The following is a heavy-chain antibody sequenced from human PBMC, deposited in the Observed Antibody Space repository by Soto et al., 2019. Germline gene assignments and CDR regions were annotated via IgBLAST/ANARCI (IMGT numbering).Heavy chain of an antibody. CDR1: GGTFSSYG. CDR2: ITPILGTS. V-gene: IGHV1-69*01. Sequence: QVQLVQSGAEVWKPGSSVKVSCKAFGGTFSSYGISWVRQAPGQGLEWLGGITPILGTSNYAQKFQGRVTITADESTNTAYMELSCLRSEDTAIYYCARVAPVDYSNYGWFDSWGQGTLVTVSS. CDR3: ARVAPVDYSNYGWFDS. D-gene: IGHD4-4*01. J-gene: IGHJ5*01.